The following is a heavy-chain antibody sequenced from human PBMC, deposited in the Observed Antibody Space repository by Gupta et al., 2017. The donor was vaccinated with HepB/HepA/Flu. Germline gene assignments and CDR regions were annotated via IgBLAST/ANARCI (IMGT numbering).Heavy chain of an antibody. V-gene: IGHV3-30*18. J-gene: IGHJ4*02. CDR3: MKEEPHWGVDY. CDR1: GFRFSSFG. D-gene: IGHD3-16*01. Sequence: QVQLVESGGGVVQPGRSLRLSCAASGFRFSSFGMHWVRQAPGEGLEWVAVITYDGSNKHYADSEKGRCTISRDNAKNTLYLQMNSLRAEDTAGDDCMKEEPHWGVDYWGQGTLVTVSS. CDR2: ITYDGSNK.